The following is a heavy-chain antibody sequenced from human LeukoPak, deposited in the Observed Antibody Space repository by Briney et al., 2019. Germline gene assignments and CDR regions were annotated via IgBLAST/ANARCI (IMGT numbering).Heavy chain of an antibody. J-gene: IGHJ3*02. CDR1: GGTFSSYA. CDR2: IIPIFGTA. Sequence: SVKVSCKASGGTFSSYAISWVRQAPGQGLEWMGGIIPIFGTASYAQKFQGRVTITADKSTSTAYMELSSLRSEDTAVYYCARAYCSSTSCLADAFDIWGQGTMVTVSS. D-gene: IGHD2-2*01. V-gene: IGHV1-69*06. CDR3: ARAYCSSTSCLADAFDI.